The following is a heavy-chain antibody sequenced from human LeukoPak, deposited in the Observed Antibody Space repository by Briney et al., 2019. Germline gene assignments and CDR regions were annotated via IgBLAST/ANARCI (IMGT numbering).Heavy chain of an antibody. CDR2: ISGSGGST. J-gene: IGHJ4*02. Sequence: GGSLRLSCAASGFTFSSYGMNWVRQAPGKGLEWVSGISGSGGSTYYADSVKGRFTISRDNSKNTLDLQMNSLRAEDTAVYYCAKDDAWSRYQYWGQGTLVTVSS. D-gene: IGHD3-9*01. CDR3: AKDDAWSRYQY. CDR1: GFTFSSYG. V-gene: IGHV3-23*01.